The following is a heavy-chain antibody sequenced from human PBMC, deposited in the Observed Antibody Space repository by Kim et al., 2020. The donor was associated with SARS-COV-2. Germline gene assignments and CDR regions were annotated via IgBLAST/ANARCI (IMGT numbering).Heavy chain of an antibody. D-gene: IGHD6-6*01. CDR1: GGSISSYY. Sequence: SETLSLTCTVSGGSISSYYWSWIRQPPGKGLEWIGYIYYSGSTNYNPSLKSRVTISVDTSKNQFSLKLSSVTAADTAVYYCARFGARRIAAQNWFDPWGQGTLVTVSS. J-gene: IGHJ5*02. V-gene: IGHV4-59*13. CDR3: ARFGARRIAAQNWFDP. CDR2: IYYSGST.